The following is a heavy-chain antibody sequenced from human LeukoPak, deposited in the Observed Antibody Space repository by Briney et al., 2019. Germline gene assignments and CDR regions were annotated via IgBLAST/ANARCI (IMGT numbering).Heavy chain of an antibody. V-gene: IGHV3-48*01. CDR1: GFTFSSYA. J-gene: IGHJ5*02. CDR2: VSSSSSTI. D-gene: IGHD3-22*01. Sequence: GGSLRLSCAASGFTFSSYAMSWVRQAPGKGLEWVSYVSSSSSTIYYADSVKGRFTISRDNAKNSLYLQMNSLRAEDTAVYYCARDLYYYDSSGYYHWGQGTLVTVSS. CDR3: ARDLYYYDSSGYYH.